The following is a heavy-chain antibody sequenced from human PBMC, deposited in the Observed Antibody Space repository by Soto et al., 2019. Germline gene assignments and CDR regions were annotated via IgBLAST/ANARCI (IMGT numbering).Heavy chain of an antibody. D-gene: IGHD3-10*01. Sequence: NPSETLSLTCTVSGGSISSGGYYWSWIRQHPGKGLEWIGYIYYSGSTYYNPSLKSRVTISVDTSKNQFSLKLSSVTAADTAVYYCARDDRRGVTAPSFDYWGQGTLVTVSS. J-gene: IGHJ4*02. V-gene: IGHV4-31*03. CDR2: IYYSGST. CDR3: ARDDRRGVTAPSFDY. CDR1: GGSISSGGYY.